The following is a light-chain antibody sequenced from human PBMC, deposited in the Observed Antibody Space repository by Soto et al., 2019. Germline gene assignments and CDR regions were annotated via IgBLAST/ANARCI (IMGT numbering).Light chain of an antibody. CDR3: QHRGNWPPLT. V-gene: IGKV3D-20*02. CDR2: DGS. Sequence: LVLTQSPGTLSLSPGETATLSCRASQSVSNIYLGWYQQKPGQAPRLLIFDGSSRATGIPDRFSGSGSGTDFTLTISRLEPEDFAVYFCQHRGNWPPLTFGGGTKVDI. CDR1: QSVSNIY. J-gene: IGKJ4*01.